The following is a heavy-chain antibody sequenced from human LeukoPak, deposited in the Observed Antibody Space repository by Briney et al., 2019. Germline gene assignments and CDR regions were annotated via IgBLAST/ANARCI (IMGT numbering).Heavy chain of an antibody. V-gene: IGHV1-69*13. D-gene: IGHD2-15*01. CDR2: IIPIFGTA. CDR1: GGTFSSYA. J-gene: IGHJ4*02. Sequence: RASVKVSCKASGGTFSSYAISWVRQAPGQGLEWMGGIIPIFGTANYAQKFQGRVTITADESTSTAYMELSSLRSEDTAVYYCARESYGYCSGGSCYRDTYFDYWGQGTLVTVSS. CDR3: ARESYGYCSGGSCYRDTYFDY.